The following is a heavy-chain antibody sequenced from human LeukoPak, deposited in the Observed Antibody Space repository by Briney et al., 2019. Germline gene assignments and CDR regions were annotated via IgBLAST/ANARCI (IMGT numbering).Heavy chain of an antibody. J-gene: IGHJ4*02. V-gene: IGHV3-21*01. D-gene: IGHD6-13*01. Sequence: GGSLRLSCAASGFTFSSYSMNWVRQAPGKGLEWVSSISSSSSYIYYADSVKGRFTISRDNAKNSLYLQMNSLRAEDTAVYYCARTRSSLIAAASDYWGQGTLVTVSS. CDR2: ISSSSSYI. CDR3: ARTRSSLIAAASDY. CDR1: GFTFSSYS.